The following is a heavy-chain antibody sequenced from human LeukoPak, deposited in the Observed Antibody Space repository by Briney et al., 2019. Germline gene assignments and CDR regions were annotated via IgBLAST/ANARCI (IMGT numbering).Heavy chain of an antibody. Sequence: SETLSLTCTVSGGSISPYYWSWIRQSPGKGLEWIGYNYYRGSTDYNPSLKSRVTISVDTSKNQFSLKLSSVTAADTAVYYCARVRDSSGWAEFDYWGQGTLVTVSS. CDR2: NYYRGST. CDR1: GGSISPYY. V-gene: IGHV4-59*12. J-gene: IGHJ4*02. D-gene: IGHD6-19*01. CDR3: ARVRDSSGWAEFDY.